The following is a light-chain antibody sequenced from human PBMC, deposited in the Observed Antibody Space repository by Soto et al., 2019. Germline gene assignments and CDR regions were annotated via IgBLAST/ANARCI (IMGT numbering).Light chain of an antibody. CDR2: GAS. CDR3: QQYGSSPVT. J-gene: IGKJ3*01. CDR1: QSVTSSY. Sequence: EIGLTQSPGTLSLSPGERATLTCRASQSVTSSYLAWYQQKPGQAPRLLMYGASSRATGIPDRFSGSGSGTDFTLTSSRLEPEDFAVYYCQQYGSSPVTFGPGTKVDIK. V-gene: IGKV3-20*01.